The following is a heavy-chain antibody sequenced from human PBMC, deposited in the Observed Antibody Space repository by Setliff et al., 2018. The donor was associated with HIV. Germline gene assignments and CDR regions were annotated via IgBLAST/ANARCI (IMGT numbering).Heavy chain of an antibody. J-gene: IGHJ4*03. V-gene: IGHV3-21*01. CDR3: ARSRAAGFDY. Sequence: KPGGSLRLSCAASGFTFSSYTMNWVRQAPGKGLEWVSSISSSSYYIYYADSVKGRFTISRDNAKNSLFLQMNSLRAEDTAVYYCARSRAAGFDYWGQGTMVTVSS. CDR1: GFTFSSYT. D-gene: IGHD6-13*01. CDR2: ISSSSYYI.